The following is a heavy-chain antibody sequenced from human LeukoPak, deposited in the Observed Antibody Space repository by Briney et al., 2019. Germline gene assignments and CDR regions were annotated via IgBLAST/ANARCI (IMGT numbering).Heavy chain of an antibody. J-gene: IGHJ4*02. CDR1: GFTFNSYG. Sequence: GGSLRLSCAASGFTFNSYGMGWVRQAPGKGLEWVSVISGSGGSIYYADFVKGRFTISRDKSKNTLYMQMNSLRAEDTAVYYCARLRYSSSGYFDYWGQGTLVTASS. V-gene: IGHV3-23*01. D-gene: IGHD6-6*01. CDR3: ARLRYSSSGYFDY. CDR2: ISGSGGSI.